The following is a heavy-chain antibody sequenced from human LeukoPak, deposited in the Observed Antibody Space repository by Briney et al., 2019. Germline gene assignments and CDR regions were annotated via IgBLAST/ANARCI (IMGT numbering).Heavy chain of an antibody. D-gene: IGHD6-6*01. CDR1: GGSISSGSYS. Sequence: SETLSLTCAVSGGSISSGSYSWSWIRQPPGKGLEWIGYIYPRGSTYYNPSPKSRVILSLDKSANQFSLNLSSVTAADTAVYYCARGEQLVSYYYYMDVWGKGTTVTVSS. J-gene: IGHJ6*03. V-gene: IGHV4-30-2*01. CDR2: IYPRGST. CDR3: ARGEQLVSYYYYMDV.